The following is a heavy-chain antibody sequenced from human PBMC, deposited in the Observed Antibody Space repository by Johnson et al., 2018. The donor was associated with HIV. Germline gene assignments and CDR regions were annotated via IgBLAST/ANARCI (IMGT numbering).Heavy chain of an antibody. J-gene: IGHJ3*02. V-gene: IGHV3-30*03. CDR3: AREYDAFDI. CDR1: GFTFSSYG. Sequence: QVQLVESGGGVVQPGRSLRLSCAASGFTFSSYGMYWVRQAPGKGLEWVAVISYDGSNKYYADSVKGRFTISRDNSKNTLYLQMNSLRAEDTAVYYCAREYDAFDIWGQGTMVTVSS. CDR2: ISYDGSNK.